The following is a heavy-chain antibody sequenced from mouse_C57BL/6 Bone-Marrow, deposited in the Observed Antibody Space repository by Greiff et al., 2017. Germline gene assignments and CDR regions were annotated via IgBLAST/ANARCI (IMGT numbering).Heavy chain of an antibody. Sequence: DVMLVESGGGLVKPGGSLKLSCAASGFTFSSYAMSWVRQTPEKRLEWVATISDGGSYTYYPDNVKGRFPISRDNAKNHLYMPMSHLKSEDTAMDYCARVNLGLYSDPFDYWGQGTTLTVSS. V-gene: IGHV5-4*03. CDR3: ARVNLGLYSDPFDY. D-gene: IGHD2-13*01. J-gene: IGHJ2*01. CDR2: ISDGGSYT. CDR1: GFTFSSYA.